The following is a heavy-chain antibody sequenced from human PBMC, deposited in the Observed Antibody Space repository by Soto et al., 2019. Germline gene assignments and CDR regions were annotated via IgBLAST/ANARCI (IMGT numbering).Heavy chain of an antibody. CDR1: GFTFDDYA. V-gene: IGHV3-9*01. Sequence: GGSLRLSCAASGFTFDDYAMHWVRQAPGKGLEWVSGISWNSGSIGYADSVKGRFTISRDNAKNSLYLQMNSLRAEDTALYYCAKDGGKGGIYYYYYMDVWGKGTTVTVSS. CDR2: ISWNSGSI. J-gene: IGHJ6*03. D-gene: IGHD3-16*01. CDR3: AKDGGKGGIYYYYYMDV.